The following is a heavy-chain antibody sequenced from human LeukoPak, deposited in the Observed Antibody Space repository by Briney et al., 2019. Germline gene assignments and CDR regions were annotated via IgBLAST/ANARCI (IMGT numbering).Heavy chain of an antibody. CDR1: GFTFSSYA. CDR2: ISGSGGST. V-gene: IGHV3-23*01. D-gene: IGHD4-17*01. CDR3: AKAQLRVTTGIDN. J-gene: IGHJ4*02. Sequence: GGSLGLSCAASGFTFSSYAMSWVRQAPGKGLEWVSSISGSGGSTYYADSVKGRFTISRDNSKNTLFLQMNSLRADDTAVYYCAKAQLRVTTGIDNWGQGTLVTVSS.